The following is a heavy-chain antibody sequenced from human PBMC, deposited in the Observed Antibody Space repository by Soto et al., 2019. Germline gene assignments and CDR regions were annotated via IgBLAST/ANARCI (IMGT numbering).Heavy chain of an antibody. Sequence: PGGSLRLSCAASGFTFYSYSMSWVRQAPGQGLEWVSTISYSGGRTYYADSVKGRFTISRDTSKNTLYLQMNSLRAEDTAVYYCAARLGGDYYDYWGQGTLVTVSS. J-gene: IGHJ4*02. CDR3: AARLGGDYYDY. CDR2: ISYSGGRT. D-gene: IGHD2-21*01. CDR1: GFTFYSYS. V-gene: IGHV3-23*01.